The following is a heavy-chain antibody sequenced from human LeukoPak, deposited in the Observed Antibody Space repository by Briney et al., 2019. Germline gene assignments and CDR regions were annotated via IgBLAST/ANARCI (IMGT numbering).Heavy chain of an antibody. Sequence: GRSLRLSCAASGFTFSRYAMHWVRQAPGKGLEWVAVISYDGSNKYYADSVKGRFTISRDNSKNTLYLQMNSLRAEDTAVYYCAREAVAFDIWGQGTMVTVSS. V-gene: IGHV3-30-3*01. CDR3: AREAVAFDI. J-gene: IGHJ3*02. CDR1: GFTFSRYA. CDR2: ISYDGSNK.